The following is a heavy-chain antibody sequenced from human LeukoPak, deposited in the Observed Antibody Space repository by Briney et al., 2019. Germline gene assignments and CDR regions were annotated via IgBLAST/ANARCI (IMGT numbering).Heavy chain of an antibody. D-gene: IGHD3-22*01. Sequence: GESLKISCKGSGYSFTSYWIGWVRQMPGKGLEWMGIIYPGDSDTRYSPSFQGQVTISADKSISTAYLQWSSLKASDTARYYCARRKYYYDSSGYGYYFDYWGQGTLVTVSS. CDR3: ARRKYYYDSSGYGYYFDY. J-gene: IGHJ4*02. V-gene: IGHV5-51*01. CDR2: IYPGDSDT. CDR1: GYSFTSYW.